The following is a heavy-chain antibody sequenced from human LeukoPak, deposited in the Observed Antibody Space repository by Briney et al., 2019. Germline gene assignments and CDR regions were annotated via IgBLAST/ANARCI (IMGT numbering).Heavy chain of an antibody. CDR1: GYTFISYS. CDR2: ISTYNGNT. Sequence: ASVKVSCKASGYTFISYSMNWVRQAPGQGLEWMGWISTYNGNTNYAQKVQGRVTMTRDTSTSTAYMELRSLRSDDTAVYYCARAGLPFYYYYMDVWGKGTTVTISS. V-gene: IGHV1-18*01. J-gene: IGHJ6*03. CDR3: ARAGLPFYYYYMDV. D-gene: IGHD5-12*01.